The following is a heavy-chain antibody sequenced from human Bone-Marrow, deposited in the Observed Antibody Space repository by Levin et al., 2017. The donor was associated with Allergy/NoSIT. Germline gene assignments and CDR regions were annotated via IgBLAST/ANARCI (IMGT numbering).Heavy chain of an antibody. V-gene: IGHV4-38-2*01. Sequence: PSETLSLTCAVSGYSISSDYCWGWIRQPPGEGLEWIGNIYHSGSTYYNPSLKSRVTISVDTSKNQFSLKVTSVTAADTAVYYCARTLGYCSGDSCYFYFDYWGRGTLVTVSS. CDR2: IYHSGST. D-gene: IGHD2-15*01. J-gene: IGHJ4*02. CDR1: GYSISSDYC. CDR3: ARTLGYCSGDSCYFYFDY.